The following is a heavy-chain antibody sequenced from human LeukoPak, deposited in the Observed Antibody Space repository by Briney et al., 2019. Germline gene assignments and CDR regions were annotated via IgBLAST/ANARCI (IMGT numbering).Heavy chain of an antibody. CDR1: GFTFSSYW. CDR3: ARRGGARAFDI. D-gene: IGHD3-10*01. V-gene: IGHV3-74*01. J-gene: IGHJ3*02. Sequence: PGGSLRLSCAASGFTFSSYWMHWVRQAPGKGLVWVSRINSDGSSTSYADSVKGRFTISRDNAKNTLYLQMNSLRAEDTAVYYCARRGGARAFDIWGQGTMVTVSS. CDR2: INSDGSST.